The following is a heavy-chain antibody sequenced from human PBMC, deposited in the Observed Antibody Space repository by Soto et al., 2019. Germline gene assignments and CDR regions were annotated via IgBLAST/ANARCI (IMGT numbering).Heavy chain of an antibody. Sequence: PGWSLRLSCAACGFTVCNYGVLGVRQAPGKGLEWVAVISFDSTKINYADSVKGRFTISRDNSKNTLFLQMNSLRAEDTAVYYCAREYYGGNPRFLALWGSGTLV. CDR3: AREYYGGNPRFLAL. J-gene: IGHJ2*01. CDR2: ISFDSTKI. CDR1: GFTVCNYG. V-gene: IGHV3-33*08. D-gene: IGHD3-3*01.